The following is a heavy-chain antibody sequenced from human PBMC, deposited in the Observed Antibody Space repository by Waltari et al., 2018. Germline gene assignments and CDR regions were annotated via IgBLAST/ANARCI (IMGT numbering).Heavy chain of an antibody. CDR1: GYSFTTYG. CDR2: ISPYNGDT. V-gene: IGHV1-18*04. D-gene: IGHD2-2*01. CDR3: ARAKSIINYAFHFDH. Sequence: QVPLVQSGAEVKKPGASVKVSCRASGYSFTTYGIHWVRQAPGQGLEWMGWISPYNGDTQYSQKFQGRLTMTRNTSTSTAYMELTSLRSDDTAIYYCARAKSIINYAFHFDHWGQGSLVTVSS. J-gene: IGHJ4*02.